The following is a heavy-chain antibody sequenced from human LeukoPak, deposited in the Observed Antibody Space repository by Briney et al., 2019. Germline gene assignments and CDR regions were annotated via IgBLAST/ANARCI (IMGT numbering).Heavy chain of an antibody. V-gene: IGHV1-2*02. CDR2: INPNSGGT. D-gene: IGHD5-12*01. CDR1: GYTFTGYY. CDR3: ARVMIVATTKGQYYMDV. Sequence: ASVKVSCKASGYTFTGYYMHWVRQAPGQGLEWMGWINPNSGGTNYAQKFQGRVTMTRDTSISTAYMELSRLRSDDTAVYYCARVMIVATTKGQYYMDVWGKGTTVTVSS. J-gene: IGHJ6*03.